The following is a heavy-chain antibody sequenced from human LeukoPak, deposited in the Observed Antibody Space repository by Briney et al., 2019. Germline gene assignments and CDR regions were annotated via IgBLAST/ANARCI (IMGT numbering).Heavy chain of an antibody. CDR3: ARRGGGGRSDALDI. CDR2: SSTTGNTI. Sequence: PGGSLRLSCAASGFTFSSYAMTWVRQAPGKGLEWVSYSSTTGNTIHYTDSVKGRFTVSRDNAKNSLFLQMNSLRDEDTAVYYCARRGGGGRSDALDIWGQGTMVTVSS. J-gene: IGHJ3*02. V-gene: IGHV3-48*02. D-gene: IGHD2-21*01. CDR1: GFTFSSYA.